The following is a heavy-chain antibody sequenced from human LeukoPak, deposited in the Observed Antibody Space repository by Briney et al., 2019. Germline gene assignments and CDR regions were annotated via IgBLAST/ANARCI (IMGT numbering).Heavy chain of an antibody. D-gene: IGHD3-10*01. J-gene: IGHJ5*02. CDR2: IIPIFGTA. CDR3: ARDRVMVRGATNWFDP. V-gene: IGHV1-69*13. CDR1: GGTFSSYA. Sequence: ASVKVSCKASGGTFSSYAISWVRQAPGRGLEWMGGIIPIFGTANYAQKFQGRVTITADESTSTAYMELSSLRSEDTAVYYCARDRVMVRGATNWFDPWGQGTLVTVSS.